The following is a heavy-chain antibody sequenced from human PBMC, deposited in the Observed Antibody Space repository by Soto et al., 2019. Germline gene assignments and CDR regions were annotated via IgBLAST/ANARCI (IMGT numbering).Heavy chain of an antibody. D-gene: IGHD3-3*01. CDR1: GFTFSSYW. Sequence: GGSLRLSCAASGFTFSSYWMSWVRQAPGKGLEWLANIKQDGSEKYYVDSVKGRFTISRDNAKNSLYLQMNSLRAEDTAVYYCARDSPFYDFWSGYPIPAFDYWGQGTLVTVSS. CDR3: ARDSPFYDFWSGYPIPAFDY. V-gene: IGHV3-7*01. J-gene: IGHJ4*02. CDR2: IKQDGSEK.